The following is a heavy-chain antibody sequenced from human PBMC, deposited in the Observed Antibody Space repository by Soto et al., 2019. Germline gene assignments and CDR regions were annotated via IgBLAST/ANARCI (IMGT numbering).Heavy chain of an antibody. CDR3: ARADPDASVGF. CDR1: GGSMSSHY. Sequence: SETLSLTCTVSGGSMSSHYWTWLRQPPGKGLEWIGYISYSGSSYYNPSLKSRVTISADTSRNQFSLRLTSVIAADTAVYFCARADPDASVGFWGQGTMVTVYS. V-gene: IGHV4-59*11. J-gene: IGHJ4*02. D-gene: IGHD3-16*01. CDR2: ISYSGSS.